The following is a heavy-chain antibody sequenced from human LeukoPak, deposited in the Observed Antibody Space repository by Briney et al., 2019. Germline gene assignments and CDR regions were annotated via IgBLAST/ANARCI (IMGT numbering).Heavy chain of an antibody. Sequence: ASVKVSCKASGYTFTSYYMHWVRQAPGQGLEWMGIINPSGGSTSYVQKFQGRVTMTRDTSTSTVYMELSSLRSEDTAVYYCARDDVVVVGIDYWGQGTLVTVSS. D-gene: IGHD2-15*01. J-gene: IGHJ4*02. CDR2: INPSGGST. CDR1: GYTFTSYY. CDR3: ARDDVVVVGIDY. V-gene: IGHV1-46*01.